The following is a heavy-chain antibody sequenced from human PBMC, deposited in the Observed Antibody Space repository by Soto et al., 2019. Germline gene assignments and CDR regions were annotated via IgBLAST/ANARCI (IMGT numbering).Heavy chain of an antibody. CDR1: GFTFSDYY. Sequence: QVQLVESWGSLVKPGGSLRLSCAASGFTFSDYYMSWIRQAPGKGLEWVSYISSSGRTIYYADSVKGRFTISRDNAKNSLYLQMNSLRAEDTAVYYCAREDGYNYSPYYYYHYGMDVWGQGTTVTVSS. CDR2: ISSSGRTI. J-gene: IGHJ6*02. CDR3: AREDGYNYSPYYYYHYGMDV. D-gene: IGHD5-12*01. V-gene: IGHV3-11*01.